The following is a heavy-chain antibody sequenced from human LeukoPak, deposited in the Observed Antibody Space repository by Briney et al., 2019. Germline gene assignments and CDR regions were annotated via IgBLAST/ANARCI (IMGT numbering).Heavy chain of an antibody. J-gene: IGHJ1*01. Sequence: ASVKVSCKASGYTFTSYAMHWVRQAPGQRLEWMGWINAGNGNTKYSQKFQGRVTITRDTSASTAYMELSSLRSEDTAVYYCARKNNYYYDSSGYYYGSEYFQHWGQGTLVTVSS. V-gene: IGHV1-3*01. D-gene: IGHD3-22*01. CDR3: ARKNNYYYDSSGYYYGSEYFQH. CDR1: GYTFTSYA. CDR2: INAGNGNT.